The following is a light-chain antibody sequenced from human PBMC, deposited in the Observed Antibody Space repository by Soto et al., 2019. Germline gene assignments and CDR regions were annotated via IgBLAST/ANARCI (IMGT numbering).Light chain of an antibody. CDR2: EVS. CDR3: ISYTGDSSPYV. V-gene: IGLV2-14*01. J-gene: IGLJ1*01. CDR1: SSDVGTYNY. Sequence: QSALTQPASVSGSPGQSITISCTGTSSDVGTYNYVSGYQHHPGKAPKLMIYEVSNRPSGVSNRFSGPKSGNTASLTISGLQAEDEAHYYCISYTGDSSPYVFGIGTKATVL.